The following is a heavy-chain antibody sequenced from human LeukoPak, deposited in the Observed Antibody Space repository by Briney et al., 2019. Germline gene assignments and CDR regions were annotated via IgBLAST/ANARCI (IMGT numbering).Heavy chain of an antibody. V-gene: IGHV3-11*06. J-gene: IGHJ4*02. Sequence: GGSLRLSCAASGFTFSDYYMSWIRQAPGKGLEWVSYISSSSSYTNYADSVKGRFTISRDNAKNSLYLQMNSLRAEDTAVYYCARPLNYDILTGYLDYWGQGTLVTVSS. CDR2: ISSSSSYT. D-gene: IGHD3-9*01. CDR1: GFTFSDYY. CDR3: ARPLNYDILTGYLDY.